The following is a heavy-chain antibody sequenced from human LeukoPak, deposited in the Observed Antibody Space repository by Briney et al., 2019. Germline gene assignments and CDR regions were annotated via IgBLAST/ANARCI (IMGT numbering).Heavy chain of an antibody. Sequence: LGWMSWINPKSGGTNYAQKFQGRVTMTRDTASSTAYMELSRLRSDDTAVYYCAREFCFDPWGQGTLVTVSS. CDR3: AREFCFDP. J-gene: IGHJ5*02. CDR2: INPKSGGT. V-gene: IGHV1-2*02.